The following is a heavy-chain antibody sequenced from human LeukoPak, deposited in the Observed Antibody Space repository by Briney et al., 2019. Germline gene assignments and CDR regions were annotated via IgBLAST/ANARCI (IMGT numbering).Heavy chain of an antibody. CDR1: GFTFSSYG. CDR2: IRYDGSNK. CDR3: AKALSVSADYYAFDI. V-gene: IGHV3-30*02. J-gene: IGHJ3*02. D-gene: IGHD2-21*02. Sequence: GGSLRLSCAASGFTFSSYGMHWVRQAPGKGLEWVAFIRYDGSNKYYADSVKGRFTISRDNSKNTPYLQMNSLRAEDTAVYYCAKALSVSADYYAFDIWGQGAMVTVSS.